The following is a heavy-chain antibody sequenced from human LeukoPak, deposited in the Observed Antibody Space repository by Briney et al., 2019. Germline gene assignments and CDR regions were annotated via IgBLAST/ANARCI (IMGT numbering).Heavy chain of an antibody. D-gene: IGHD3-22*01. CDR3: ARGFYYDGSGFPPHFDY. J-gene: IGHJ4*02. CDR1: GGSISSGGYY. Sequence: SETLSLTCTVSGGSISSGGYYWSWIRQHPGKGLEWIGYIYYSGSTYYNPSLKSRVTVSVDTSKNQFSLKLSSVTAADTAVYYCARGFYYDGSGFPPHFDYWGQGTLVTVSS. V-gene: IGHV4-31*03. CDR2: IYYSGST.